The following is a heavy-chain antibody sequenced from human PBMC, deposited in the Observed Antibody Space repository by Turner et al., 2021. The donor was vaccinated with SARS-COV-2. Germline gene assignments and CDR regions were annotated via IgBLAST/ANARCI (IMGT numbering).Heavy chain of an antibody. CDR1: GSPFSTYA. Sequence: QVQLVESGGGVVQPGRSLRLSCAASGSPFSTYAMHGVRQAPGKGLEWVAVISYDGSDKYDADSVKGRFTISRDNSKNTLYLQMNSLRAEDTAVYYCAREDYYDSSGSLDYWGQGTLVTVSS. D-gene: IGHD3-22*01. CDR3: AREDYYDSSGSLDY. V-gene: IGHV3-30-3*01. CDR2: ISYDGSDK. J-gene: IGHJ4*02.